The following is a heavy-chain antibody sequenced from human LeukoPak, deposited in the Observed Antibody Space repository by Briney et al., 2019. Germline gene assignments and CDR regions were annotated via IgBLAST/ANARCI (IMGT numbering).Heavy chain of an antibody. V-gene: IGHV3-48*02. Sequence: PGGSLRLSCAASGFTFSIHGMSWVRQAPGKGLEWVSYIINSGGTTYYTDSVQGRFTISRDNARNSLYLQMNSLRDEDTAVYYCARVGRGVYGMDVWGQGTTVTVSS. CDR2: IINSGGTT. D-gene: IGHD3-10*01. J-gene: IGHJ6*02. CDR3: ARVGRGVYGMDV. CDR1: GFTFSIHG.